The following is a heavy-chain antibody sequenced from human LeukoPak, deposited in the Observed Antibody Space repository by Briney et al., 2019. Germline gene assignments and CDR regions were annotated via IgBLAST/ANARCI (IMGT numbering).Heavy chain of an antibody. V-gene: IGHV3-7*05. J-gene: IGHJ6*02. CDR3: ARGHYGLEV. CDR1: GFIFNTYW. Sequence: AGSLRLSCAASGFIFNTYWMSWVRQAPGKGLEWVASIKHDGSEQYYVDSVKGRLTISRDNARNSLNLQMDSLRTEDTAVYYCARGHYGLEVWGQGTTVTVSS. CDR2: IKHDGSEQ.